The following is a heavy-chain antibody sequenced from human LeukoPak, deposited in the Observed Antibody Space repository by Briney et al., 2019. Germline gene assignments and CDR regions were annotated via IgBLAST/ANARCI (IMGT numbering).Heavy chain of an antibody. CDR1: GFSVSTNY. CDR2: MYSGGST. D-gene: IGHD3-22*01. V-gene: IGHV3-66*02. J-gene: IGHJ4*02. CDR3: ARVYSSGFDY. Sequence: GRSLRLSCAASGFSVSTNYMSWVRQAPGKGLEWVSVMYSGGSTYYADSVKGRFTISRDNSKNTLYLQMNSLRAEDTAVYYCARVYSSGFDYWGQGTLVTVSS.